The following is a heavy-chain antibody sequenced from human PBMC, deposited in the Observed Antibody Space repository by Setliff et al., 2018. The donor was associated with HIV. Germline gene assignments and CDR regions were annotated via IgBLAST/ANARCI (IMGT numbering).Heavy chain of an antibody. CDR1: GDSITGHY. CDR2: IFYTGST. J-gene: IGHJ4*02. V-gene: IGHV4-59*11. D-gene: IGHD4-17*01. Sequence: SETLSLTCTVSGDSITGHYWNWIRQPPGKGLEWIGYIFYTGSTNYNPSLQSRVSISMDASKNKFSLKVTSVTSADTAVYYCAKGAGFYGDYTFDYWGQGNLVTVSS. CDR3: AKGAGFYGDYTFDY.